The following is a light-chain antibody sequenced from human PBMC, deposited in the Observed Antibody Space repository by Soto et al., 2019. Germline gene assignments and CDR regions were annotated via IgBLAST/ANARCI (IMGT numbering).Light chain of an antibody. CDR3: QQYGSSRWT. Sequence: EIVLTQSPGTLSLSPGERATLSCRASRSINTIFLAWYQQKPGQAPKLLIHGASNRATDIPDRFSGSGSGTEFTLTISRLEPEDFAVYYCQQYGSSRWTFGQGTKVEIK. V-gene: IGKV3-20*01. CDR1: RSINTIF. CDR2: GAS. J-gene: IGKJ1*01.